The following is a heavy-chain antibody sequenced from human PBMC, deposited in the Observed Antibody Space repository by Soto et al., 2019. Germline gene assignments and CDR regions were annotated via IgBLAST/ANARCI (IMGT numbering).Heavy chain of an antibody. J-gene: IGHJ6*02. D-gene: IGHD3-10*01. V-gene: IGHV1-18*01. Sequence: QVQLVQSGAEVKKPGASVKVSCKASGYTFTSYGISWVRQAPGQGLEWMGWISAYNGNTNYAQKLQGRVTMTTDTSTSTAYVELRSLRSADTAVYYCARVNYYASGSYYYYHMDVWGQGTTVTVSS. CDR2: ISAYNGNT. CDR3: ARVNYYASGSYYYYHMDV. CDR1: GYTFTSYG.